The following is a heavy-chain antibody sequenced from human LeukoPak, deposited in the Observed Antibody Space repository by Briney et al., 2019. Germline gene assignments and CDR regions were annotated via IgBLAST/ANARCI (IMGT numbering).Heavy chain of an antibody. CDR1: GGSVRGYY. CDR3: ARHEDFWSGYFDY. D-gene: IGHD3-3*01. Sequence: SETLSLTCTVSGGSVRGYYWNWIRRPAGKGVERIGHIYSSGRTNYNPSLKSRVTMSVDTSKNQFSLKLTSVTAADTAVYYCARHEDFWSGYFDYWGQGSLVIVSS. V-gene: IGHV4-4*07. J-gene: IGHJ4*02. CDR2: IYSSGRT.